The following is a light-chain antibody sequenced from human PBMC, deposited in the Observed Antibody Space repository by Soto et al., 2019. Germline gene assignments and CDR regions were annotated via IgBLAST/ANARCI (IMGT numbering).Light chain of an antibody. V-gene: IGKV3-11*01. Sequence: EIVLTQSPATLSLSPGERATLSCRASQSVSSYLAWYQQKPGQAPRLLIYDTSNRATGIPARFSGSGSGTDFTLTISNLEPEDFAVYYCLQYNHWPPYTFGQGTKLDIK. J-gene: IGKJ2*01. CDR2: DTS. CDR3: LQYNHWPPYT. CDR1: QSVSSY.